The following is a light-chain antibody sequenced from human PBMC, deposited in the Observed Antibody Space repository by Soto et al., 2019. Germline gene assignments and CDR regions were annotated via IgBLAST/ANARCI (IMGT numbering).Light chain of an antibody. V-gene: IGKV3-20*01. CDR3: QKYDNSHL. Sequence: IVLTQSPGTLSLSPGEKATLSCRASQSVSRSYLAWYQQKPGQAPRLLIYGASSRATCIPDRFSGSGSGTDFTLTISKLEPEDFADYFCQKYDNSHLFGPGTKGEI. J-gene: IGKJ3*01. CDR1: QSVSRSY. CDR2: GAS.